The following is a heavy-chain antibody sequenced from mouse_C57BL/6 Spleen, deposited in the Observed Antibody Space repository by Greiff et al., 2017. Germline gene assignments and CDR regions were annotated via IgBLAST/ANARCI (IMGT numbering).Heavy chain of an antibody. CDR3: TTYKGNPDY. V-gene: IGHV14-4*01. CDR1: GFNIKDDY. Sequence: EVKLLESGAELVRPGASVKLSCTASGFNIKDDYMHWVKQRPEQGLEWIGWIDPENGDTEYASKFQGKATITADTSSNTAYLQLSSLTSEDTAVYYCTTYKGNPDYWGQGTTLTVSS. CDR2: IDPENGDT. D-gene: IGHD2-1*01. J-gene: IGHJ2*01.